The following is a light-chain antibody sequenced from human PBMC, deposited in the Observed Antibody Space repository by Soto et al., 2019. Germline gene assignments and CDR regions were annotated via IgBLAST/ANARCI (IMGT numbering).Light chain of an antibody. CDR2: KAS. V-gene: IGKV2-30*02. Sequence: VVMTQSPLAMPVTLCRPGSSSCRSNQSLVHSDGIAYFSWFQQRPGRSPRRLIYKASNRDSGVPARFSGSGSGTDFALKISRVEAEEVGVYYCMQGTHWPITFGQGTRLEIK. CDR1: QSLVHSDGIAY. CDR3: MQGTHWPIT. J-gene: IGKJ5*01.